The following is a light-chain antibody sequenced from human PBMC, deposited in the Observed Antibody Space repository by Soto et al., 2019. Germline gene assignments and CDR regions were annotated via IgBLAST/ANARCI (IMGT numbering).Light chain of an antibody. CDR3: HSYDSSLGGADV. CDR1: SSNSGAGYD. Sequence: QSVLTQPPSVSGAPGQRVTISCTGSSSNSGAGYDVNWYQQLPGTALKLLIFTDSSRPSGVPDRFSGSKSGTSASLAITGLQAEDEANYYCHSYDSSLGGADVFGTGTKLTVL. CDR2: TDS. J-gene: IGLJ1*01. V-gene: IGLV1-40*01.